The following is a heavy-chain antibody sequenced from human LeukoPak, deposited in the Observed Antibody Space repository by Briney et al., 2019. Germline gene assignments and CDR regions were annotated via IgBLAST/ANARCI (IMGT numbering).Heavy chain of an antibody. CDR3: AGGSGWVSVD. J-gene: IGHJ4*02. V-gene: IGHV3-48*04. Sequence: PGGSLRLSCAASGFAFSSYSMNWVRQAPGKGLEWVSYISSSSSTIYYADSVKGRFTISRDNAKNSLYLQMNSLRAEDTAVYYCAGGSGWVSVDWGQGTLVTVSS. D-gene: IGHD6-19*01. CDR2: ISSSSSTI. CDR1: GFAFSSYS.